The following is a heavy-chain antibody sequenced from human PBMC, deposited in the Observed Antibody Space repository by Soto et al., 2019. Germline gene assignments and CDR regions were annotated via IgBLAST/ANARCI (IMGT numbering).Heavy chain of an antibody. V-gene: IGHV1-2*04. D-gene: IGHD3-10*01. J-gene: IGHJ6*04. CDR1: GYTFTGYY. CDR2: INPNSGGT. CDR3: VREGFGGIIGMDV. Sequence: SVKLCCKASGYTFTGYYMHWLRQAPGQGLEWMGWINPNSGGTNYAQKFQGWVTMTRDTYISTAYMELSRLRSDDTAVYYCVREGFGGIIGMDVWGKGTTVIVSS.